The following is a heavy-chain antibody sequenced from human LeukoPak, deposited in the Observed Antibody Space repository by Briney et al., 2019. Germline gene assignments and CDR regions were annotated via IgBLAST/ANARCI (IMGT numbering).Heavy chain of an antibody. CDR3: ARGAVYGDLYDAFDI. Sequence: GGSLRLSCAASGFTFSSYAMHWVRQAPGKGLEYVSAISSNGGSTYYANSVKGRFTISRDNSKNTLYLQMGSLRAEDMAVYYCARGAVYGDLYDAFDIWGRGTMVTVSS. D-gene: IGHD4-17*01. CDR2: ISSNGGST. J-gene: IGHJ3*02. V-gene: IGHV3-64*01. CDR1: GFTFSSYA.